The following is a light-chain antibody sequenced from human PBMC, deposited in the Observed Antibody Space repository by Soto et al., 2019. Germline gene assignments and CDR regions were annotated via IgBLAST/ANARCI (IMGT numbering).Light chain of an antibody. CDR3: SSYTSSSPYV. CDR2: EVS. CDR1: SSDVGGYNY. J-gene: IGLJ1*01. V-gene: IGLV2-14*01. Sequence: QSALTQPASVSGSPGQSITISCTGTSSDVGGYNYVSWYQQHPGKAPKLMIYEVSNRPSGVSNRFSGSKSGNTASPTISGLQAEDEADYYCSSYTSSSPYVFGTGTKVTAL.